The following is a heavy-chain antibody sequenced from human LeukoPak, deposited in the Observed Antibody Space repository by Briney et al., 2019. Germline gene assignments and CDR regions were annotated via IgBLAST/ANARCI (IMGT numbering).Heavy chain of an antibody. V-gene: IGHV4-30-4*01. CDR1: GGSISSGDYY. CDR2: LYYSGST. D-gene: IGHD3-16*01. CDR3: ASGASIRYYYYNYGMDV. Sequence: PSETLSLTCTVSGGSISSGDYYWSWIRQPPGKGLEWIVYLYYSGSTYYNPSLKSRVTISVDTSKNQFSLKLSSVTAADTAVYYCASGASIRYYYYNYGMDVWGQGTTVTVSS. J-gene: IGHJ6*02.